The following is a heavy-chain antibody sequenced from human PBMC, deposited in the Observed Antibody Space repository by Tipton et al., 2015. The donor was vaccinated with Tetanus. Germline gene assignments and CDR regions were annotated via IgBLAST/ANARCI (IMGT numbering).Heavy chain of an antibody. CDR2: IYYSGST. CDR1: GGSISSGGYY. D-gene: IGHD2-2*01. V-gene: IGHV4-31*03. Sequence: TLSLTCTVSGGSISSGGYYWSWIRQHPGKGLEWIGYIYYSGSTYYNPSLKSRVTISVDTSKNQFSLKLSSVTAADTAVYYCARESGTERQYCSSPSCYSAFDPWGQGTLVTVSS. CDR3: ARESGTERQYCSSPSCYSAFDP. J-gene: IGHJ5*02.